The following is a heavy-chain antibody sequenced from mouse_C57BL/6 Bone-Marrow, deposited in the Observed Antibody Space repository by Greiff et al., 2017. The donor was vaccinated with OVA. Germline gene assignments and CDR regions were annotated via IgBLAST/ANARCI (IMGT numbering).Heavy chain of an antibody. CDR3: ARRATVDYYAMDY. V-gene: IGHV1-20*01. CDR2: INPYNGDT. Sequence: VQLQQSGPELVKPGDSVKISCKASGYSFTGYFMNWVMQSHGKSLEWIGRINPYNGDTFYNQKFKGKATLTVDKSSSTAHMGLRSLTSEDSAVYYCARRATVDYYAMDYWGQGTSVTVSS. D-gene: IGHD1-1*01. CDR1: GYSFTGYF. J-gene: IGHJ4*01.